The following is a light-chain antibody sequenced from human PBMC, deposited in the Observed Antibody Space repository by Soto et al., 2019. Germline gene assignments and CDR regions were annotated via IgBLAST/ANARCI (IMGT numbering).Light chain of an antibody. CDR1: QRISSY. CDR3: QQSYSTPPIT. V-gene: IGKV1-39*01. Sequence: DIQMTQSPSSLSASVGDRVTITCRASQRISSYLNWFQQKPGKAPKLLIYAASSLQSGVPSRFSGSGSGTDFTLTISSLQPEDFATYYCQQSYSTPPITFGQGTRLETK. J-gene: IGKJ5*01. CDR2: AAS.